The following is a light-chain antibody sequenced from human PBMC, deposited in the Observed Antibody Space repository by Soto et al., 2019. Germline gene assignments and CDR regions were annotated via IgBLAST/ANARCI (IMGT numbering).Light chain of an antibody. J-gene: IGKJ4*01. CDR3: QQSYSNVALT. CDR1: QYISSY. Sequence: DIQMTQSPSSLSASVGDRVTITCRASQYISSYLNWYQQKPGKAPKVLIYAASTLQSGVPSRFSGSGSGTDFTLTISNLQPEDFATYYCQQSYSNVALTFGGGTKVDIK. V-gene: IGKV1-39*01. CDR2: AAS.